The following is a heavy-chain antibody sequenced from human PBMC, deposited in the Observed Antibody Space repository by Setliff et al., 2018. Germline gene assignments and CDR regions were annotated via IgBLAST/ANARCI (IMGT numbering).Heavy chain of an antibody. Sequence: GASVKVSCKASGYTFTSYGFSWVRQAPGQGLEWMGGIIPIFGTANYAQKFQGRVTITTDESTSTAYMELRSLRSDDTAVYYCARDGDGMDVWGQGTTVTVSS. CDR1: GYTFTSYG. D-gene: IGHD3-3*01. CDR2: IIPIFGTA. CDR3: ARDGDGMDV. V-gene: IGHV1-69*05. J-gene: IGHJ6*02.